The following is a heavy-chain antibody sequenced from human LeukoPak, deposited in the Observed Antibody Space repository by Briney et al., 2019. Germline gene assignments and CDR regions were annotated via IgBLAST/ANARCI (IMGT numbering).Heavy chain of an antibody. CDR2: IIPIFGSP. CDR3: AGFFYDSSNDAFDV. D-gene: IGHD3-22*01. CDR1: GGTFSSYA. J-gene: IGHJ3*01. V-gene: IGHV1-69*13. Sequence: SVKVSCKASGGTFSSYAISWVRQAPGQGLEWMGGIIPIFGSPRYAQKFQGRVTITADESTRTVYMDLSSLRSEDTAVHYCAGFFYDSSNDAFDVWGQGTMVTVSS.